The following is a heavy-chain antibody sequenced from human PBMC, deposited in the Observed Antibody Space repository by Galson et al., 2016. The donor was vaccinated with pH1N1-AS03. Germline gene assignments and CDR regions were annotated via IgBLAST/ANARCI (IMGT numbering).Heavy chain of an antibody. CDR3: ARRRYYDGSGVFVY. D-gene: IGHD3-22*01. V-gene: IGHV4-39*01. CDR1: GGSLSSSRYY. CDR2: INYSGST. Sequence: SETLSLTCTVSGGSLSSSRYYWGWLRQPPGKGLEWIGSINYSGSTYYNPSLKSRVTISSDTSKNQFSLKLSSVTAADTAVYYCARRRYYDGSGVFVYWGQGTLVTVSS. J-gene: IGHJ4*02.